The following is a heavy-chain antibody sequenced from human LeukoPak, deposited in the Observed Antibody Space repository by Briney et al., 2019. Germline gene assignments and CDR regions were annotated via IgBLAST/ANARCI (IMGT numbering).Heavy chain of an antibody. V-gene: IGHV1-2*02. D-gene: IGHD2-2*03. CDR1: GYTFTGYY. CDR2: INPNSGGT. J-gene: IGHJ6*03. CDR3: ARAEVVDIVVVPAATDYYYMDV. Sequence: ASVKVSCKASGYTFTGYYMHWVRQAPGQGLEWMGWINPNSGGTNYAQKFQGRVTMTRDTSISTAYMELSRLRSDDTAVYYCARAEVVDIVVVPAATDYYYMDVWGKGTTVTVSS.